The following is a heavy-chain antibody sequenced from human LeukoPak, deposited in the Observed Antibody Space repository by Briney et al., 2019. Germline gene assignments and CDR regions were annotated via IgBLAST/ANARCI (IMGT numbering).Heavy chain of an antibody. CDR3: ARVYSSSMGDWFDP. CDR1: GYTFTSYG. Sequence: GASVKVSCKASGYTFTSYGISWVRQAPGQGLEWVGWISAYNGNTNYAQKLQGRVTMTTDTSTSTAYMELRSLRSDDTAVYYCARVYSSSMGDWFDPWGQGTLVTVSS. V-gene: IGHV1-18*01. CDR2: ISAYNGNT. J-gene: IGHJ5*02. D-gene: IGHD6-6*01.